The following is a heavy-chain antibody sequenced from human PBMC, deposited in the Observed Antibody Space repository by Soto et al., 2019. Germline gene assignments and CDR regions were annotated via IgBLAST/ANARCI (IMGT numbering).Heavy chain of an antibody. D-gene: IGHD6-13*01. V-gene: IGHV1-3*01. Sequence: VASVKVSCKASGYTFTSYAMHWVRQAPGQRLEWMGWINAGNGNTKYSQKFQGRVTITRDTSASTAYMELNSLRSEDTAVYYCAKPNLTSSYFFAYWAQGPLVPVS. CDR2: INAGNGNT. CDR3: AKPNLTSSYFFAY. CDR1: GYTFTSYA. J-gene: IGHJ4*02.